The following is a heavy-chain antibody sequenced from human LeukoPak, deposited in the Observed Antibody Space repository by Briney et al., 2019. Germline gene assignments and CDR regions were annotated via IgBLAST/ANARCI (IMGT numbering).Heavy chain of an antibody. V-gene: IGHV4-61*01. CDR3: AREDGYNEEFDY. CDR2: IYYSGST. Sequence: SETLSLTCTVSGGSVSSGSYYWSWIRQPPGKGLEWIGYIYYSGSTNYNPSLKSRVTISVDTSKNQFSLKLSSVTAADTAVYYCAREDGYNEEFDYRGQGTLVTVSS. CDR1: GGSVSSGSYY. D-gene: IGHD5-24*01. J-gene: IGHJ4*02.